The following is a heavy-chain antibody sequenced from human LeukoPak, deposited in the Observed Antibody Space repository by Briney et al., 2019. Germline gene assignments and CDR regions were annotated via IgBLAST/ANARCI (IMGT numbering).Heavy chain of an antibody. V-gene: IGHV3-23*01. CDR2: ISGGGSGT. D-gene: IGHD3-22*01. Sequence: AGSLRLSYTPSGFTFSSYAMSWIRQAPGKGLEWIAVISGGGSGTYYADSLRGRFTISRDNSKKTLYLQMNSLRAEDTAIYYCAKAVGSSGYFSRDAFDIWGQGTMVTVSS. CDR3: AKAVGSSGYFSRDAFDI. CDR1: GFTFSSYA. J-gene: IGHJ3*02.